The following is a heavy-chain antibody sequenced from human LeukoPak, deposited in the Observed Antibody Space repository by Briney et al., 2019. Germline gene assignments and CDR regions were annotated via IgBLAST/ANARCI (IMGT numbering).Heavy chain of an antibody. Sequence: ASVKVSFKASGYPFTGYYLHWVRQAPGQGLEWMGWISAYNGNTNYAQKLQGRVTMTTDTSTSTAYMELRSLRSDDTAVYYCARAQYYYGSGSYPLWYWGQGTLVTVFS. D-gene: IGHD3-10*01. J-gene: IGHJ4*02. CDR1: GYPFTGYY. CDR2: ISAYNGNT. CDR3: ARAQYYYGSGSYPLWY. V-gene: IGHV1-18*04.